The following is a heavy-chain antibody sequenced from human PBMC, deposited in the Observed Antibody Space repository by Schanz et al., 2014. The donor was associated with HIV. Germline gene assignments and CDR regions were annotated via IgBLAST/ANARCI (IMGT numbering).Heavy chain of an antibody. CDR3: ANLVVAATDDAFEI. V-gene: IGHV3-30*18. CDR1: GFSFTDYG. CDR2: ISHDGTNK. D-gene: IGHD2-15*01. J-gene: IGHJ3*02. Sequence: QVQLVESGGGVVRPGRSLRLSCTASGFSFTDYGMHWVRQTPDKGLEWVAVISHDGTNKYYADSVKGRFTISRDDSKTTVYLHMNSLRLEDTAVYYCANLVVAATDDAFEIWGQGTMVTVSS.